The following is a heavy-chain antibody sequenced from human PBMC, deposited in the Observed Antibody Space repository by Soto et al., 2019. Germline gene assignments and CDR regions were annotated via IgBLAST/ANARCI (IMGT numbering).Heavy chain of an antibody. J-gene: IGHJ4*02. CDR2: IYYSGST. Sequence: SETLSLTCTVSGGSISISSYYWGWIRQPPGKGLEWIGSIYYSGSTYYNPSLKSRVTISVDTSKNQFSLKLSSVTAADTAVYYCARLSTILAAWYFDYWGQGTLVTVSS. CDR3: ARLSTILAAWYFDY. V-gene: IGHV4-39*01. CDR1: GGSISISSYY. D-gene: IGHD3-3*01.